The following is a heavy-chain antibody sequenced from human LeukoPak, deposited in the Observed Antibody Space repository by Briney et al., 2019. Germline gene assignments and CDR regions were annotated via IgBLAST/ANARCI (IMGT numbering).Heavy chain of an antibody. Sequence: PGGSLRLSCAASGFTFSSYSIDWVHQAPGKGLEWLSYISSSSSTIYYTDSVKGRFTISRDNAKNSVYLQMNSLRAEDTAVYYCARVWSSGYTKDYWGQGTLVTVSS. V-gene: IGHV3-48*04. CDR1: GFTFSSYS. D-gene: IGHD3-22*01. J-gene: IGHJ4*02. CDR2: ISSSSSTI. CDR3: ARVWSSGYTKDY.